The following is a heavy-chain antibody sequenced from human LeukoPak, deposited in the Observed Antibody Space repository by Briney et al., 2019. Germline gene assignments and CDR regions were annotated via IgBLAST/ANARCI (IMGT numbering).Heavy chain of an antibody. Sequence: PGRSLRLSCTASGFTFGDYAMSWFRQAPGKGLEWVGFIRSKAYGGTTEYAASVKGRFTISRDDSKSIAYLQMNSLRADDTAVYYCAKDLDYTTYGYYFDYWGQGTLVTVSS. D-gene: IGHD4-11*01. V-gene: IGHV3-49*03. CDR1: GFTFGDYA. CDR3: AKDLDYTTYGYYFDY. CDR2: IRSKAYGGTT. J-gene: IGHJ4*02.